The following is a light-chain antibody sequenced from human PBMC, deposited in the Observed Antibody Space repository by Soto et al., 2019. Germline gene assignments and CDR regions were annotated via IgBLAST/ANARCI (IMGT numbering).Light chain of an antibody. CDR3: HQYDSSPWT. CDR1: QSVSSSH. J-gene: IGKJ1*01. V-gene: IGKV3-20*01. CDR2: GVS. Sequence: EIVLTQSPGTLSLFPGERATLSCRASQSVSSSHLAWYQQKPGQAPRLLIYGVSTRATDIPDRFSGSASGTDFTLTISRLEPEECAVFYCHQYDSSPWTFGQGTKVEIK.